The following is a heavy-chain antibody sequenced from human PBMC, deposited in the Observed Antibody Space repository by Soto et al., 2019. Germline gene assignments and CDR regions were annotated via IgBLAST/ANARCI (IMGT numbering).Heavy chain of an antibody. J-gene: IGHJ3*01. CDR1: GGTFNTYT. CDR3: SIGTWSAETFDV. CDR2: IIPMLPVT. V-gene: IGHV1-69*02. Sequence: QVHLIQSGAEVKKPGSSVKVSCKAAGGTFNTYTLFWVRQAPGHGLEWMGRIIPMLPVTNSAQKFQGRLTLTVHKSTGTAFMELTRLTSDDTAVYYCSIGTWSAETFDVWGQGTMVTVSS. D-gene: IGHD2-2*01.